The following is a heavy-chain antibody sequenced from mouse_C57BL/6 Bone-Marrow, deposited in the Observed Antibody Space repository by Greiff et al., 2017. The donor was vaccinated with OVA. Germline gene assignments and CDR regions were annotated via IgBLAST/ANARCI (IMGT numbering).Heavy chain of an antibody. J-gene: IGHJ1*03. Sequence: VQVVESGAELARPGASVKLSCKASGYTFTSYGISWVKQRTGQGLEWIGEIYPRSGNTYYNEKFKGKATLTADKSSSTAYMELRSLTSEDSAVYFCARERIWDYVLYWYFDVWGTGTTVTVSS. CDR2: IYPRSGNT. CDR3: ARERIWDYVLYWYFDV. CDR1: GYTFTSYG. D-gene: IGHD2-4*01. V-gene: IGHV1-81*01.